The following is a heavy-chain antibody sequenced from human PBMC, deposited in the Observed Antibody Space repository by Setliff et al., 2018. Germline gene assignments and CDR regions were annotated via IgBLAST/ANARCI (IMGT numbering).Heavy chain of an antibody. J-gene: IGHJ4*02. CDR2: VYYSGYT. CDR1: GDSISNYY. Sequence: SETLSLTCTVSGDSISNYYWNWIRQPPGKGMEWIGSVYYSGYTYYNPSLKSRLTISVDASTNQFSLKLYSVTAADTAVYYCRYWSGYYNNDYWGQGTLVTVSS. V-gene: IGHV4-59*04. D-gene: IGHD3-3*01. CDR3: RYWSGYYNNDY.